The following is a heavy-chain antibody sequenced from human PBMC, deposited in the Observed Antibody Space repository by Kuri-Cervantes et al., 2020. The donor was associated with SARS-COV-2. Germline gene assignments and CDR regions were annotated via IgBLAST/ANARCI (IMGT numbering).Heavy chain of an antibody. CDR1: GGSISSNY. CDR2: IYYSGSA. V-gene: IGHV4-59*01. CDR3: ARITIFGVVISGAFDI. J-gene: IGHJ3*02. Sequence: SETLSLTCTVSGGSISSNYWSWIRQPPGKGLEWIGYIYYSGSANYNPSLKSRVTISVDTSKNQFSLKLSSVTAADTAVYYCARITIFGVVISGAFDIWGQGTMVTVSS. D-gene: IGHD3-3*01.